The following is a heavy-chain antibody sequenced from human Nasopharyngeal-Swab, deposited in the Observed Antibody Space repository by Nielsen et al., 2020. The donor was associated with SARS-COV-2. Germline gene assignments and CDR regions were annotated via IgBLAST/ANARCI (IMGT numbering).Heavy chain of an antibody. J-gene: IGHJ6*03. CDR3: ARGLIVATIFHYYYYMDV. Sequence: ASVKVSCKASGYTFTTYDMHWVRQATGQGLEGMGWMKPNSGNTGYAQKFQDRGTMTRNTSISTVYMELSSLRSEDTAVYYCARGLIVATIFHYYYYMDVWGKGTTVTVSS. CDR1: GYTFTTYD. D-gene: IGHD5-12*01. CDR2: MKPNSGNT. V-gene: IGHV1-8*01.